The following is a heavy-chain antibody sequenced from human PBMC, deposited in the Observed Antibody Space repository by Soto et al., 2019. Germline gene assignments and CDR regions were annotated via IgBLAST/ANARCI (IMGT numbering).Heavy chain of an antibody. Sequence: QVQLQESGPGLVKPSETLSLTCTVSGGSIRTSYWSWIRQPPGKGLEWIGYTYNSGSTNYNPSLKSRVTISVDTSKIQLSLHLSSVTAADTAVYYCARDAFHLSGQGTMVTVSS. CDR2: TYNSGST. CDR1: GGSIRTSY. V-gene: IGHV4-59*01. J-gene: IGHJ3*01. CDR3: ARDAFHL.